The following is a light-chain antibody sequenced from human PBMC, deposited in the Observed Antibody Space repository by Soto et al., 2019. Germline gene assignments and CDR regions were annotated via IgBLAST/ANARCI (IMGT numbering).Light chain of an antibody. Sequence: QSALTQPASVSGSPGQSITLSCTGSSSDIGSYNYVSWYQQHPGQAPKVVIYDVSKRPSGVSVRFSGSKSGYTASLTISGLQAEDEADYYCSTYTGSSTVIFGGGTKLTVL. V-gene: IGLV2-14*01. CDR1: SSDIGSYNY. CDR2: DVS. J-gene: IGLJ2*01. CDR3: STYTGSSTVI.